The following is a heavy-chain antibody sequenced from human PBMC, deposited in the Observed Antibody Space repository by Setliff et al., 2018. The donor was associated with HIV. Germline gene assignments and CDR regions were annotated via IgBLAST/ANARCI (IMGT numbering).Heavy chain of an antibody. CDR2: VYYSGGT. J-gene: IGHJ4*02. D-gene: IGHD5-12*01. CDR1: GGSVSDTSYY. CDR3: ARLGDSGYDFRGHFDY. V-gene: IGHV4-39*01. Sequence: PSETLSLTCTVSGGSVSDTSYYWGWIRQPPGKGLEWLANVYYSGGTYYNPSLNSRVTISVDTSRNQFSLKLTSVTAADTALYFCARLGDSGYDFRGHFDYWGQGKLVTVS.